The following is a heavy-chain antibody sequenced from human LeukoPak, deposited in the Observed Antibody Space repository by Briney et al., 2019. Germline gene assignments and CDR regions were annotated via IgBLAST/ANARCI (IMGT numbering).Heavy chain of an antibody. CDR3: ARAFVDAAVAHYYYYGMDV. CDR2: IYCSGST. J-gene: IGHJ6*02. Sequence: SETLSLTCTVSGGSISSYYWSWIRQPPGKGLEWIGYIYCSGSTNYNPSLKSRVTISVDTSKNQFSLKLSSVTAADTAVYYCARAFVDAAVAHYYYYGMDVCGQGTTVTVSS. D-gene: IGHD5-18*01. V-gene: IGHV4-59*01. CDR1: GGSISSYY.